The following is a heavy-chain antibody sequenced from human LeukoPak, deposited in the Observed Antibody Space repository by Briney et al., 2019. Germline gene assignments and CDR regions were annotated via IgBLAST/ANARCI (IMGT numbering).Heavy chain of an antibody. D-gene: IGHD6-19*01. CDR3: ARHLKYSNGGHYLDY. CDR1: GSSISSNW. CDR2: IYPGGCDT. J-gene: IGHJ4*02. Sequence: PGARLQISCMGSGSSISSNWIGWWGPLPGRGRQRMGIIYPGGCDTRYSPSFQGQVTISADKSISTAYLRWSSLKPSDTAIYYCARHLKYSNGGHYLDYWGQGTLVTVSS. V-gene: IGHV5-51*01.